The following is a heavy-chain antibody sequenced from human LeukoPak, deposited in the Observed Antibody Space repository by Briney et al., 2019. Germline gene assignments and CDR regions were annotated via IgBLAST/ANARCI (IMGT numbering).Heavy chain of an antibody. CDR2: ISAYNGNT. V-gene: IGHV1-18*01. Sequence: ASVKVSCKASGYTFTSYGISWVRQAPGQGLELMGWISAYNGNTNYAQKLQGRVTMTTDTSTSTAYMELRSLRSDDTAVYYCARVRWVDGDYPLDYWGQGTLVTVSS. CDR3: ARVRWVDGDYPLDY. J-gene: IGHJ4*02. CDR1: GYTFTSYG. D-gene: IGHD4-17*01.